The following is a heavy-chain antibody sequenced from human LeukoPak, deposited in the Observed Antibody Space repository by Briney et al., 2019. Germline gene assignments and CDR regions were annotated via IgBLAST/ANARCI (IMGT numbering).Heavy chain of an antibody. J-gene: IGHJ6*03. CDR3: ARGRFPLSSIAARHYYYYYMDV. D-gene: IGHD6-6*01. Sequence: ASVKVSCKASGYTFTSYDINWVRQATGQGLEWMGWMNPNSGNTGYAQKFQGRVTMTRNTSISTAYMELSSLRSEDTAVYYCARGRFPLSSIAARHYYYYYMDVWGKGTTVTVSS. CDR1: GYTFTSYD. CDR2: MNPNSGNT. V-gene: IGHV1-8*01.